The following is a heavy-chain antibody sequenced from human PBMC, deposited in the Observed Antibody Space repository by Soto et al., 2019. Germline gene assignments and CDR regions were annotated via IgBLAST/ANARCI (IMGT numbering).Heavy chain of an antibody. V-gene: IGHV1-2*02. Sequence: ASVKVSCKASGYTFTGYYMHWVRQAPGQGLEWMGWINPNSGGTNYAQKFQGRVTMTRDTSISTAYMEQSRLRSDDTAVYYCASYVGRYHSSGYYRHDAFEIWGQGTMVTVSS. J-gene: IGHJ3*02. CDR3: ASYVGRYHSSGYYRHDAFEI. CDR2: INPNSGGT. D-gene: IGHD3-22*01. CDR1: GYTFTGYY.